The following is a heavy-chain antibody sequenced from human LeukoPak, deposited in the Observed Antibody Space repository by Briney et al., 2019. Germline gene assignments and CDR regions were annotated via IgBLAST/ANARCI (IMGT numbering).Heavy chain of an antibody. CDR1: PGSISSSDYW. CDR3: ARQRGIGSWSFDY. CDR2: VFYSGST. V-gene: IGHV4-39*01. D-gene: IGHD2-15*01. J-gene: IGHJ4*02. Sequence: PSETLSLTCTVSPGSISSSDYWWGWLRQPPGKGLDWIGSVFYSGSTHYMPSLQSRVTISVDTSKNQFSLMLSSVTASDTGVYFCARQRGIGSWSFDYWGQGRLVTVSS.